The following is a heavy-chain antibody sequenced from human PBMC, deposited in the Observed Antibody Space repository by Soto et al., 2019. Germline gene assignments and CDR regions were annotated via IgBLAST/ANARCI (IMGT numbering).Heavy chain of an antibody. CDR1: GFTFSSYA. CDR3: AKDLIRFLEWFHPPRLPYYYGMDV. V-gene: IGHV3-23*01. CDR2: ISGSGGST. Sequence: GGSLRLSCAASGFTFSSYAMSWVRQAPGKGLEWVSAISGSGGSTYYADSVKGRFTISRDNSKNTLYLHMNSLRAEDTAVYYCAKDLIRFLEWFHPPRLPYYYGMDVWGQGXTVTVSS. J-gene: IGHJ6*02. D-gene: IGHD3-3*01.